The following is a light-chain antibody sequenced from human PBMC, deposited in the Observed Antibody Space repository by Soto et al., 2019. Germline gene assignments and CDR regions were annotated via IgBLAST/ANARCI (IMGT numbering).Light chain of an antibody. CDR3: QSYDTSLSGVV. V-gene: IGLV1-40*01. Sequence: QSVLTQPPSVSGAPGQRVTISCTGRSSNIGAGYDVHWYQHLPGTAPKLLIYVDKNRPSGVPDRFSGSKSGSLASLAITGLQAEDEADYYCQSYDTSLSGVVFGGGTKVTVL. CDR2: VDK. J-gene: IGLJ2*01. CDR1: SSNIGAGYD.